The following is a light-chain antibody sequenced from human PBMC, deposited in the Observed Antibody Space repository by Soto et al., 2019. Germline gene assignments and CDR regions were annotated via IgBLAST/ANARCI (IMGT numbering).Light chain of an antibody. CDR3: AAWDDILNGWV. Sequence: QSVLTQPPSVSGAPGERVTISCTGSSSDIGAGYRVRWYQQVPGTAPKLLTHSNDHRPSGVADRFSGSKSGTSASLAISGLQSEDEADYYCAAWDDILNGWVFGGGTKLTVL. CDR2: SND. V-gene: IGLV1-40*01. CDR1: SSDIGAGYR. J-gene: IGLJ3*02.